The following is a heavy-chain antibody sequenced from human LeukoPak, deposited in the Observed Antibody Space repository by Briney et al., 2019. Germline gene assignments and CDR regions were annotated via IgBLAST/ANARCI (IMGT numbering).Heavy chain of an antibody. D-gene: IGHD6-19*01. Sequence: PGRSLRLSCAASGFTFSSYGMHWVRQAPGKGLEWVAVISYDGSNKYYADSVKGRFTISRDNSKNTLHLQMNSLRAEDTAVYYCAKGSSGWARYYFDYWGQGTLVTVSS. CDR1: GFTFSSYG. J-gene: IGHJ4*02. V-gene: IGHV3-30*18. CDR3: AKGSSGWARYYFDY. CDR2: ISYDGSNK.